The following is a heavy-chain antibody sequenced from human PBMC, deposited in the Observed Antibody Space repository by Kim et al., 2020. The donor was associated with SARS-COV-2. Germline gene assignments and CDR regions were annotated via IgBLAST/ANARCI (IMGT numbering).Heavy chain of an antibody. Sequence: DGSEKNYVDAVKGRFTISRDNAKNSLYLQMNNLRAEETAVYYCMREFLGYWGQGVLVTVFS. J-gene: IGHJ4*02. V-gene: IGHV3-7*01. CDR3: MREFLGY. CDR2: DGSEK.